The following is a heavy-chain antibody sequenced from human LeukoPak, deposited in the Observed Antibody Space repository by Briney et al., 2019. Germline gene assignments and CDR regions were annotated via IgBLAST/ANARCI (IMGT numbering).Heavy chain of an antibody. D-gene: IGHD2-15*01. V-gene: IGHV1-2*06. CDR1: GYTFTGYY. CDR3: ARVRGFGCSGGSCYPANWFDP. J-gene: IGHJ5*02. Sequence: ASVKVSCKASGYTFTGYYMHWVRQAPGQGLEWMGRINPNSGGKNYAQKFQGRVTMTRDTSISTPYMELSRLRSDDTAVYYCARVRGFGCSGGSCYPANWFDPWGQGTLVTVPS. CDR2: INPNSGGK.